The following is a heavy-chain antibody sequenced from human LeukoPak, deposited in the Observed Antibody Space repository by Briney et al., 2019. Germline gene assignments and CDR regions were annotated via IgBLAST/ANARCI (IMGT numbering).Heavy chain of an antibody. CDR1: GFTFSSYE. CDR2: ISSSGGTV. CDR3: AGDLPH. J-gene: IGHJ4*02. V-gene: IGHV3-48*03. Sequence: PGGSLRLSCAPSGFTFSSYEMRWVRQAPGKGLEWVSYISSSGGTVKYADSVKGRFTISRVNAKNSLYLQMNSLRAEDTAVYYCAGDLPHWGQGTLVTVSS.